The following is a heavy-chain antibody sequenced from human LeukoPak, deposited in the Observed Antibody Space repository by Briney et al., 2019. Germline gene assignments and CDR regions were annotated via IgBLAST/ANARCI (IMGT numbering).Heavy chain of an antibody. CDR2: IYYSGST. CDR3: AREGSSSWYPWAFDI. J-gene: IGHJ3*02. CDR1: GGSISSYY. D-gene: IGHD6-13*01. Sequence: PSETLSLTCTVSGGSISSYYWSWIRQPPGKGLEWIGYIYYSGSTNYNPSLKSRVTISVDTSKNQFSLKLSSVTAADTAVYYCAREGSSSWYPWAFDIWGQGTMVTVSS. V-gene: IGHV4-59*01.